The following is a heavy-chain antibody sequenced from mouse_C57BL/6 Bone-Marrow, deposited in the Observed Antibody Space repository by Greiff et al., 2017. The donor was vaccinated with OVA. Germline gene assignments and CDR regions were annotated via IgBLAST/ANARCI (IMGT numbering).Heavy chain of an antibody. Sequence: QVHVKQPGAELVRPGSSVKLSCKASGYTFTSYWMHWVKQRPIQGLEWIGNIDPSDSETHYNQKFKDKATLTVDKSSSTAYMQLSSLTSEDSAVYYCARGDPPYYFDYWGQGTTLTVSS. V-gene: IGHV1-52*01. CDR3: ARGDPPYYFDY. CDR2: IDPSDSET. J-gene: IGHJ2*01. CDR1: GYTFTSYW.